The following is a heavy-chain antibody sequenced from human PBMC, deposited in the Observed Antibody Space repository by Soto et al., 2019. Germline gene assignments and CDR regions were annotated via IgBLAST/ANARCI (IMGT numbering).Heavy chain of an antibody. V-gene: IGHV4-59*02. CDR1: GGSVSSYY. J-gene: IGHJ4*02. D-gene: IGHD3-10*01. CDR2: IYYSVST. Sequence: XETLYVTCTVSGGSVSSYYWSWIRQPPGKGLEWIGYIYYSVSTNYNPSLKSRVTISVDTSKNQFSLKLSSVTAADTAVYYCARVGGSGSPIDYWGQGTLVTVSS. CDR3: ARVGGSGSPIDY.